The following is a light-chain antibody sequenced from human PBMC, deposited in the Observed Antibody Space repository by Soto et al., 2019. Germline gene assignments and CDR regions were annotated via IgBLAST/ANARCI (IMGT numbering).Light chain of an antibody. V-gene: IGLV1-47*02. Sequence: QSVLTQPPSASGTPGQRVTISCSGSSSNLGSDFVYWYQHLPGTAPRLLIQSNNQRPSGVPDRFSGSKSGTSASLAISGLRSEDEGDYYCAARDDSLGAWVFGGGTKVTVL. CDR2: SNN. CDR3: AARDDSLGAWV. J-gene: IGLJ3*02. CDR1: SSNLGSDF.